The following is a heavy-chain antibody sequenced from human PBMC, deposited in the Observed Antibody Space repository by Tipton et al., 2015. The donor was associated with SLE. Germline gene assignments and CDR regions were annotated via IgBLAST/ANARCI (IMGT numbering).Heavy chain of an antibody. D-gene: IGHD6-6*01. CDR2: VHYSGTT. J-gene: IGHJ1*01. CDR3: ARDPRYSSSSGGD. CDR1: GGSISSSGYY. V-gene: IGHV4-39*07. Sequence: GLVKPSETLSLTCAVSGGSISSSGYYWGWIRQPPGKGLEWIGSVHYSGTTYYNPSLESRFTSSVDTSKNQFSLKLSSVTAADTAVYYCARDPRYSSSSGGDWGQGTLVTVSS.